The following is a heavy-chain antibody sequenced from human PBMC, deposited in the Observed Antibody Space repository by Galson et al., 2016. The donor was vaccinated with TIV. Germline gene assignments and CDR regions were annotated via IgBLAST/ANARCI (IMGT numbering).Heavy chain of an antibody. D-gene: IGHD6-19*01. J-gene: IGHJ4*02. CDR3: AQWLGTSNS. Sequence: SLRLSCADSRSTFSSSWMNWVRQAPGKGLEWVANINGDGTEIKYVDSVKGRFTISRDNAKNSLYLQMSNLRVEDMAIYYCAQWLGTSNSWGQGTLVPFSS. CDR1: RSTFSSSW. V-gene: IGHV3-7*01. CDR2: INGDGTEI.